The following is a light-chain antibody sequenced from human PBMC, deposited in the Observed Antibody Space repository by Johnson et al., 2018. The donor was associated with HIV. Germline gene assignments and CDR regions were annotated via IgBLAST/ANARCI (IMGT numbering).Light chain of an antibody. CDR3: GTWDSSLSAPRYV. CDR1: SSNIGNNY. CDR2: ENN. V-gene: IGLV1-51*02. J-gene: IGLJ1*01. Sequence: QSVLTQPPSVSAAPGQKVTISCSGSSSNIGNNYVSWYQQLPGTAPKLLIYENNKRPSGIPDLFSGSKSGTSATLGITGLQTGDEADYYCGTWDSSLSAPRYVVGTGTKVTVL.